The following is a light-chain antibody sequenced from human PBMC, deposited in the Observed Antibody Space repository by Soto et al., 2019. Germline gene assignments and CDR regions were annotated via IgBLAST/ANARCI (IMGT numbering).Light chain of an antibody. CDR3: QQYYSYST. Sequence: IQMTQSPSTLSASVGDRVTITCRASETISSRLAWYQQKPGKAPKLLIYKVSRLESGVPSRFSGSGSGTEFTLTISSLQPDDFATYYCQQYYSYSTFGQGTKVDIK. CDR2: KVS. V-gene: IGKV1-5*03. CDR1: ETISSR. J-gene: IGKJ1*01.